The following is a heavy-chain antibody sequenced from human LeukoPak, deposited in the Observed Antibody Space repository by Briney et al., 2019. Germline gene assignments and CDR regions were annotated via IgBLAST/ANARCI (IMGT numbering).Heavy chain of an antibody. V-gene: IGHV3-23*01. CDR1: GFPFSSYA. CDR2: ISGSGGST. Sequence: GGSLRLSCAASGFPFSSYAMSWVRQAPGKGLEWVSAISGSGGSTYYADSVKGRFTISRDNSKNTLYLQMNSPRAEDTAVYYCARERGYSGYGIDYWGQGTLVTVSS. CDR3: ARERGYSGYGIDY. D-gene: IGHD5-12*01. J-gene: IGHJ4*02.